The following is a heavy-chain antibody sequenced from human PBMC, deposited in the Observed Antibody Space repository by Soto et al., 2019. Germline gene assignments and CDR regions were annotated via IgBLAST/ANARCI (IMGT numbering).Heavy chain of an antibody. Sequence: EVQLVESGGGLVQPGGSLKLSCAASGFTFSGPAMHWVRQASGKGLEWVGRIRSKPNNYATAYGASVKGRFTISRDDSKNTAYLQMNSLNTEDTAVYYCSRQASDFWSGKPQYYMDVWGKGTTVTVSS. D-gene: IGHD3-3*01. V-gene: IGHV3-73*01. CDR3: SRQASDFWSGKPQYYMDV. CDR2: IRSKPNNYAT. CDR1: GFTFSGPA. J-gene: IGHJ6*03.